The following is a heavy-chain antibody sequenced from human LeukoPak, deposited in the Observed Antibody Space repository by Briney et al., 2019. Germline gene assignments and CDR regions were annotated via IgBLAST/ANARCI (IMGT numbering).Heavy chain of an antibody. CDR1: GFTVNSNY. D-gene: IGHD2-15*01. CDR3: ARGGGYYPIDY. CDR2: LYSDGRT. J-gene: IGHJ4*02. V-gene: IGHV3-53*01. Sequence: PGGSLRHSCAASGFTVNSNYMNWVRQAPGKGLEWVSVLYSDGRTYYADSVKGRFTISRDTSKNTLYLQVNSLRAEDTAVYYCARGGGYYPIDYWGQGTLVTVSS.